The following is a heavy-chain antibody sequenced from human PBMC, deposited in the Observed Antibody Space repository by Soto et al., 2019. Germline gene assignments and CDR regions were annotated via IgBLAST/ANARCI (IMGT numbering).Heavy chain of an antibody. CDR3: TTEPLGYCSSPTCYAYFDY. J-gene: IGHJ4*02. CDR1: GFTFSHAW. CDR2: IKSITDGGTT. Sequence: EVQLVESGGGLVQPGGSLRLSCAASGFTFSHAWMNWVRQAPGKGLEWVGRIKSITDGGTTDYAAPVEGRFTLSRDDSETTLYLQMNSLKTEDTAVYFCTTEPLGYCSSPTCYAYFDYWGQGTLVTVSS. V-gene: IGHV3-15*07. D-gene: IGHD2-2*01.